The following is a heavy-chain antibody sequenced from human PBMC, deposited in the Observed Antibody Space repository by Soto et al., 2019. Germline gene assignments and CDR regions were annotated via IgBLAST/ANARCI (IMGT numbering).Heavy chain of an antibody. V-gene: IGHV1-2*04. CDR2: INPNSGGT. CDR1: GYTFTGYY. CDR3: ARERRFLEWLFFSLGYYFDY. Sequence: QVQLVQSGAEVKKPGASVKVSCKASGYTFTGYYMHWVRQAPGQGLEWMGWINPNSGGTNYAQKFQGWVTMTRDTSISTAYMELSRLRSDDTAVYYCARERRFLEWLFFSLGYYFDYWGQGTLVTVSS. J-gene: IGHJ4*02. D-gene: IGHD3-3*01.